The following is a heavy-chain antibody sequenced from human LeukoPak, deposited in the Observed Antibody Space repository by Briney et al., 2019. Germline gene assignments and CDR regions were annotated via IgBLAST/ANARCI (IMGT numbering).Heavy chain of an antibody. CDR1: GGSISSGDYY. J-gene: IGHJ5*02. D-gene: IGHD3-22*01. Sequence: SETLSLTCTVSGGSISSGDYYWSWIRQPPGKGLEWIGYISYSGSTYYNPSLKSRVTISVDTSKNQFSLKLSSVTAADTAVYYCARGRYYYDSSGYYPNWFDPWGQGTLVTVSS. V-gene: IGHV4-30-4*01. CDR2: ISYSGST. CDR3: ARGRYYYDSSGYYPNWFDP.